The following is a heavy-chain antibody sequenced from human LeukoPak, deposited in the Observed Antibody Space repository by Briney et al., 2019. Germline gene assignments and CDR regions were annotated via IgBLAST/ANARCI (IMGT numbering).Heavy chain of an antibody. D-gene: IGHD5-18*01. CDR3: ARSGYSYGPTDY. CDR2: INPSGGGT. V-gene: IGHV1-2*02. CDR1: GYTFTSYY. J-gene: IGHJ4*02. Sequence: ASVKVSCKASGYTFTSYYMHWVRQAPGQGLEWMGIINPSGGGTNYAQKFQGRVTMTRDTSISTAYMELSRLRSDDTAVYYCARSGYSYGPTDYWGQGTLVTVSS.